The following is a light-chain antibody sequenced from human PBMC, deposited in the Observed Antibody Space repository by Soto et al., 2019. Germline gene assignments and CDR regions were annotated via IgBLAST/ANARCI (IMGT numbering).Light chain of an antibody. V-gene: IGKV3-20*01. CDR1: QSVSGNY. CDR2: GSS. CDR3: QQYGSSPPYT. Sequence: EIVLTQSPGTLSLSPGERATLSCRASQSVSGNYLAWYQQKAGQSPRLLIYGSSDRAAGIPDRFSGSGYGTDFHITISSVEPEDFAVYYCQQYGSSPPYTFGQGTKLEIK. J-gene: IGKJ2*01.